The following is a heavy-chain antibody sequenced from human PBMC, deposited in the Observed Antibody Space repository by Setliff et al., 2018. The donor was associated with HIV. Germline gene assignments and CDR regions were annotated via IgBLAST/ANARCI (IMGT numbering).Heavy chain of an antibody. V-gene: IGHV3-21*01. D-gene: IGHD5-12*01. CDR3: ARDFMATTNGFDY. J-gene: IGHJ4*02. Sequence: GSLRLSCTASGFSLSSYSMNWVRLAPGKGLECVSFINSNGSFIFYADSVKGRFTISRDNAKNSLYLQMDSLRAEDTAVYYCARDFMATTNGFDYWGQGTLVTVSS. CDR2: INSNGSFI. CDR1: GFSLSSYS.